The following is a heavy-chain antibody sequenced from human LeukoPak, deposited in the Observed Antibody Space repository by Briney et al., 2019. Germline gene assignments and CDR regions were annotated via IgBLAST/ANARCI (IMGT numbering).Heavy chain of an antibody. CDR1: GFTFSSYW. V-gene: IGHV3-7*01. CDR2: IKQDGSEK. J-gene: IGHJ4*02. Sequence: GGSLRLSCAASGFTFSSYWMSWVRQAPGKGLEWVANIKQDGSEKYYVDSVKGRFTISRDNAKNSLYLQMNSLRAEDTAVYYCAKAYQPVRVAGTVIDYWGQGTLVTVSS. CDR3: AKAYQPVRVAGTVIDY. D-gene: IGHD6-19*01.